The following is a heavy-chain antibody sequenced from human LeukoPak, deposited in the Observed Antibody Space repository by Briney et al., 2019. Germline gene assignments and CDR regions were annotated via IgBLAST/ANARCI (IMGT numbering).Heavy chain of an antibody. D-gene: IGHD1-26*01. J-gene: IGHJ4*02. CDR1: GFMFSDYW. CDR3: ARSREWELL. CDR2: IKEDGTEK. Sequence: QPGGSLRLSCAASGFMFSDYWMTWVRQAPGKGLERVANIKEDGTEKYYVESVRGRFTISRDNAKNSLYLQMSSLRDDDTAVYYCARSREWELLWGQGTLVTVSS. V-gene: IGHV3-7*01.